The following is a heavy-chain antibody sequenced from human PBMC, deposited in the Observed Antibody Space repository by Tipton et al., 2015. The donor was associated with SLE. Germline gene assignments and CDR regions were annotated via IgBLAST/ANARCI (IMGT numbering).Heavy chain of an antibody. J-gene: IGHJ4*02. CDR1: GGSISSTYY. Sequence: TLSLTCTVSGGSISSTYYWAWIRQPPGKGLEWIGSGSNFYNPSLKSRITISIDTSKNQFSLKLSSVTAADTAVYYCAKAVQVGGNSCNFDYWGQGTLVTVSS. V-gene: IGHV4-38-2*02. CDR3: AKAVQVGGNSCNFDY. D-gene: IGHD2-15*01. CDR2: GSN.